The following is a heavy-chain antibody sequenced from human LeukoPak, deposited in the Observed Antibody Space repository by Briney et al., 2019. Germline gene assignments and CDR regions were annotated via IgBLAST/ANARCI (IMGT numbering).Heavy chain of an antibody. Sequence: ASVKVSCKASGYTFTSYYMHWVRQAPGQGLEWMGIINPSGGSTSYAQKFQGRVTMTRDMSTSTVYMELSSLRSEDTAVYYCARVARVSGWQYYLDYWGQGTLVTVSS. V-gene: IGHV1-46*01. CDR2: INPSGGST. D-gene: IGHD3-3*01. CDR1: GYTFTSYY. CDR3: ARVARVSGWQYYLDY. J-gene: IGHJ4*02.